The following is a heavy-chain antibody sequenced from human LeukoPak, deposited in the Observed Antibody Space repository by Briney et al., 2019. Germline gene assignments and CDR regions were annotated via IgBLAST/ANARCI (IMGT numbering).Heavy chain of an antibody. CDR1: GFTFRNLG. J-gene: IGHJ4*02. CDR3: ARDCGADCYSHYFDY. D-gene: IGHD2-21*02. V-gene: IGHV3-21*01. CDR2: ISSSSSYI. Sequence: SGGSLRLSCAASGFTFRNLGMHWVRQAPGKGLEWVSSISSSSSYIYYADSVKGRFTISRDNAKNSLYLQMNSLRAEDTAVYYCARDCGADCYSHYFDYWGQGTLVTVSS.